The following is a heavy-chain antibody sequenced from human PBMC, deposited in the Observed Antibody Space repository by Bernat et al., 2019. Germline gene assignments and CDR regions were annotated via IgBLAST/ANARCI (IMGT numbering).Heavy chain of an antibody. Sequence: QLQLQESGPGLVKPSETLSLTCTVSGGSISSSSYYWGWIRQPPGKGLEWIGSIYYSGSTYYNPSLKSRVTISVDTSKNQFSLKLSSVTAADTAVYYCARSYDILTGLENWFDPWGQGTLVTVSS. CDR3: ARSYDILTGLENWFDP. D-gene: IGHD3-9*01. J-gene: IGHJ5*02. V-gene: IGHV4-39*01. CDR2: IYYSGST. CDR1: GGSISSSSYY.